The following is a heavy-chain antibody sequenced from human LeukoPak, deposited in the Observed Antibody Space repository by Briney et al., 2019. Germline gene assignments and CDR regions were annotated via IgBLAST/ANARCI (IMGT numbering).Heavy chain of an antibody. J-gene: IGHJ4*02. CDR1: GGSFSGYY. CDR3: ARGLGRGKGAYYFDY. V-gene: IGHV4-34*01. Sequence: PSETLSLTCAVYGGSFSGYYWGWIRQPPGKGLEWVGEINHSGSTNYNPSLKSRVTISVDTSKNQISLKLRSVTAADTAVYYCARGLGRGKGAYYFDYWGQGTLVTVSS. D-gene: IGHD1-26*01. CDR2: INHSGST.